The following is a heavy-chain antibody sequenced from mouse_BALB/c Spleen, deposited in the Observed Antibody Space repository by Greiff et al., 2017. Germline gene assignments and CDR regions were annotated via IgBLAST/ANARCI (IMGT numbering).Heavy chain of an antibody. CDR1: GYTFSSYW. CDR2: ILHGYGST. D-gene: IGHD1-2*01. Sequence: QVQLQQSGAELMKPGASVKISCKATGYTFSSYWIEWVKQRPGHGLEWFGLILHGYGSTNYNKKFKGKATFTADTSSNTTYMQLNSLTSEDSAVYDCAKGVPRLGYWVAGTTLTVSS. V-gene: IGHV1-9*01. J-gene: IGHJ2*01. CDR3: AKGVPRLGY.